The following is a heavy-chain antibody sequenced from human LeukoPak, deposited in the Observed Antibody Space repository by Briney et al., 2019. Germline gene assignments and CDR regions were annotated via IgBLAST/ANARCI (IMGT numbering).Heavy chain of an antibody. Sequence: SETLSLTCTVSGGSISSYYWSWIRQPAGKGLEWIGRIYTSGSINYNPSLKSRVTMSVDTSKNQFSLKLSSVTAADTAVYYCARAIFSVAGTGGYYYYYYMDVWGKGTTVTVSS. J-gene: IGHJ6*03. CDR2: IYTSGSI. CDR3: ARAIFSVAGTGGYYYYYYMDV. CDR1: GGSISSYY. D-gene: IGHD6-19*01. V-gene: IGHV4-4*07.